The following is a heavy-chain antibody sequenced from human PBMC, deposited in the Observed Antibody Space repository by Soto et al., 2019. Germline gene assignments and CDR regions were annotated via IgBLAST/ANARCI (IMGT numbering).Heavy chain of an antibody. V-gene: IGHV3-23*01. D-gene: IGHD6-13*01. J-gene: IGHJ4*02. Sequence: GGSLRLSCTASGFTFSNYHMSWVRQAPGKGLEWVSTIRNSGGRTYYADSVKGRFTISRDNSMNTLYLQMNTLRAEDTAIYYCAKVSSSWYAGFFDLWGQGTLVTVSS. CDR2: IRNSGGRT. CDR3: AKVSSSWYAGFFDL. CDR1: GFTFSNYH.